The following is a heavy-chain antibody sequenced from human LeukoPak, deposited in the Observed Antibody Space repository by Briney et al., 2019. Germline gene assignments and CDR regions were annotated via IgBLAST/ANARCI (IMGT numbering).Heavy chain of an antibody. CDR1: GFTFSSYE. V-gene: IGHV3-48*03. CDR3: ARVPQGCYYDSSGYSDY. J-gene: IGHJ4*02. Sequence: PGGSLRLSCAASGFTFSSYEMNWVRQAPGKGLEWVSYISSSGSTIYYADSVKGRFTISRDNAKNSLYLQMNSLRAEDTAVYYCARVPQGCYYDSSGYSDYWGQGTLVTVSS. CDR2: ISSSGSTI. D-gene: IGHD3-22*01.